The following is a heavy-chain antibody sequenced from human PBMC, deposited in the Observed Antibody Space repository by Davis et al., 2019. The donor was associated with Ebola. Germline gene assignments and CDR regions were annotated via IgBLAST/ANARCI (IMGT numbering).Heavy chain of an antibody. D-gene: IGHD6-13*01. V-gene: IGHV3-23*01. J-gene: IGHJ3*02. CDR1: GFTLNSYA. Sequence: GESLKISCAASGFTLNSYAMSWVRQAPGKGLEWVSTISGSGDRTYYADPVKGRFTISRDNSKNTLYLQMNNLRAEDTAVYFCAKVTGGSWYDAFDIWGQGTMVTFSS. CDR2: ISGSGDRT. CDR3: AKVTGGSWYDAFDI.